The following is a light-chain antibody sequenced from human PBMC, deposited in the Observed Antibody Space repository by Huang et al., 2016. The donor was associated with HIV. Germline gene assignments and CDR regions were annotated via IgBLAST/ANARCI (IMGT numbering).Light chain of an antibody. CDR1: PGIGNF. V-gene: IGKV1-27*01. Sequence: DIQMTQSPSSLSTSVGDTVTITCRASPGIGNFLAWYQQKPGKGPKLLIYAASTLHSGVPSRFAGSGSWTYFTLTISSLQPEDVATYYCQRYNNAPYTFGQGTKLDIK. CDR3: QRYNNAPYT. CDR2: AAS. J-gene: IGKJ2*01.